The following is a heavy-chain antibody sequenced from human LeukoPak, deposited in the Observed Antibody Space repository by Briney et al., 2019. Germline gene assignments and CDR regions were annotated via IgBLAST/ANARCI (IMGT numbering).Heavy chain of an antibody. CDR2: IRSKAYGGTT. Sequence: GGSLRLSCTASGFTFGDYAMSWFRQAPGKGGEWVGFIRSKAYGGTTEYAASVKGRFTISRDDSKSIAYLQMNSLKTEDTAVYYCTRNAITMVGGYYYYYYMDVWGKGTTVTVSS. CDR3: TRNAITMVGGYYYYYYMDV. V-gene: IGHV3-49*03. D-gene: IGHD3-10*01. J-gene: IGHJ6*03. CDR1: GFTFGDYA.